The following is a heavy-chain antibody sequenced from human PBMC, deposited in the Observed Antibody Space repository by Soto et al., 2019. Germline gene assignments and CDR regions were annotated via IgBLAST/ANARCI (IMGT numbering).Heavy chain of an antibody. V-gene: IGHV6-1*01. J-gene: IGHJ6*03. CDR3: AKHYYYYYYMDV. CDR2: TYYRSKWYN. Sequence: SQTLSLPCAMSGERVSSISVGWNWIRQSPSRGLEWLGRTYYRSKWYNDYAVSVKSRISINPDTSKNQFSLQLNSVTPEDTAVYYCAKHYYYYYYMDVWGKGTTVTVSS. CDR1: GERVSSISVG.